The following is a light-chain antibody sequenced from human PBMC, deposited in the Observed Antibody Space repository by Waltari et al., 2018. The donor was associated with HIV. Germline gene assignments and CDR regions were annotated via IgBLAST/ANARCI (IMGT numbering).Light chain of an antibody. V-gene: IGKV1-33*01. CDR2: DAS. CDR3: QHYDGLPIT. Sequence: DIQMTQSPSSLSASIGDRATITCQASQDIRNFLNWYQQKAGKAPELLIHDASNLETGVPSRFSGSGSGTHFTLTISSLQPEDIATYFCQHYDGLPITFGPGTKLEVK. J-gene: IGKJ3*01. CDR1: QDIRNF.